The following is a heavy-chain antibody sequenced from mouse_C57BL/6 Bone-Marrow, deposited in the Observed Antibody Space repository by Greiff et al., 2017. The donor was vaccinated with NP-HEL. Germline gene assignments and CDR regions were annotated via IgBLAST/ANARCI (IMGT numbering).Heavy chain of an antibody. CDR3: ARGPVVAPYYAMDY. CDR2: ISYSGST. V-gene: IGHV3-1*01. Sequence: VQLQQSGPGMVKPSQSLSLTCTVTGYSITSGYDWHWIRHFPGNKLEWMGYISYSGSTNYNPSLKSRISITHDTSKNHFFLKLNSVTTEDTATYYCARGPVVAPYYAMDYWGQGTSVTVSS. J-gene: IGHJ4*01. D-gene: IGHD1-1*01. CDR1: GYSITSGYD.